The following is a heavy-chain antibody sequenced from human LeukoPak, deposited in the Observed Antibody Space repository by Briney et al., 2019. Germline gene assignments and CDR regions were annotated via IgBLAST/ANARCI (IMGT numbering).Heavy chain of an antibody. CDR1: GLILSSYA. CDR2: ISGRGGST. CDR3: AKDGMSSGWYGTLDY. J-gene: IGHJ4*02. D-gene: IGHD6-19*01. Sequence: PGGSLRLSCAAFGLILSSYAMSWVRQAPGKGLEWVSTISGRGGSTYYTDSVKGRFTISRDNSKNTLYLQMNSLRAEDTAVYYCAKDGMSSGWYGTLDYWGQGTLVTVSS. V-gene: IGHV3-23*01.